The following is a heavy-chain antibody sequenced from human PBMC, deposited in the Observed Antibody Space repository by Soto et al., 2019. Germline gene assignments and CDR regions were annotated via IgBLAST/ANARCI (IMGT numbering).Heavy chain of an antibody. Sequence: PSETLSVTCTVSGGSMISYYWSWIRQPPGRGLEWIGFIYYAGSTKYNPSLNSRVTISVDTSKNQFSLTVTSVTAADTAVYYCAKVKTGVVVTSYFDYWGQGTLVTVSS. CDR3: AKVKTGVVVTSYFDY. CDR1: GGSMISYY. V-gene: IGHV4-59*08. J-gene: IGHJ4*02. CDR2: IYYAGST. D-gene: IGHD3-22*01.